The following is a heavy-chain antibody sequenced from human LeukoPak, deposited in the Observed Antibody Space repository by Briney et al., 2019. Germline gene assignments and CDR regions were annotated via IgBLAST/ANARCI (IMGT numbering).Heavy chain of an antibody. D-gene: IGHD2-15*01. J-gene: IGHJ4*02. CDR2: ISSSSSYI. CDR3: ARGRDPDMALDYDY. CDR1: GFTFSSYS. V-gene: IGHV3-21*01. Sequence: PGGSLRLSCAASGFTFSSYSMNWVRQAPGKGLEWVSSISSSSSYIYYADSVKGRFTISRDNAKNSLYLQMNSLRAEDTAVYYCARGRDPDMALDYDYWGQGTLVTVSS.